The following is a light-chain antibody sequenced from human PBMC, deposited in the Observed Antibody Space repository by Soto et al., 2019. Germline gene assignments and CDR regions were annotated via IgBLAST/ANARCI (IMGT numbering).Light chain of an antibody. J-gene: IGKJ2*01. CDR3: QQYNSYSPT. CDR2: DAS. CDR1: QSISTW. Sequence: DIQMTQSPSTLSASVGDRVTITCRASQSISTWLAWYQQKPGKAPKLLIYDASNLESGVPSRFSGSGSGTEFTLTISSLQPDDFATYYCQQYNSYSPTFGQGTKLEIK. V-gene: IGKV1-5*01.